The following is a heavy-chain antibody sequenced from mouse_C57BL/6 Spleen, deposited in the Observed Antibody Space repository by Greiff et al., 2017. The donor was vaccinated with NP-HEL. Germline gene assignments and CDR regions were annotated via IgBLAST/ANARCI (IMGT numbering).Heavy chain of an antibody. J-gene: IGHJ4*01. Sequence: VQLVESGPELVKPGASVKISCKASGYAFSSSWMNWVKQRPGTGLEWIGRIYPGDGDTNYNGKFKGKATLTADKSSSTAYMQLSSLTSEDSAVYFCARSNWDGAMDYWGQGTSVTVSS. D-gene: IGHD4-1*01. CDR3: ARSNWDGAMDY. CDR1: GYAFSSSW. CDR2: IYPGDGDT. V-gene: IGHV1-82*01.